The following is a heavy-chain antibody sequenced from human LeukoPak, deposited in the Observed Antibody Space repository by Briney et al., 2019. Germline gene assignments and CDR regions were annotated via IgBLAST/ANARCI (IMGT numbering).Heavy chain of an antibody. V-gene: IGHV3-20*04. J-gene: IGHJ2*01. D-gene: IGHD3-16*01. CDR1: GFTFDDYG. CDR2: INWNGGST. CDR3: ARFAGDLRFRYFDL. Sequence: GGSLRLTCAASGFTFDDYGMSWVRQAPGKGLEWVSGINWNGGSTGYADSVKGRFTISRDNAKNSLYLQMNSLRAEDTALYYCARFAGDLRFRYFDLWGRGTLVTVSS.